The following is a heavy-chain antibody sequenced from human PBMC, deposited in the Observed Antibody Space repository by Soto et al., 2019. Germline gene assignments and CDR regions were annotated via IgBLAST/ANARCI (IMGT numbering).Heavy chain of an antibody. Sequence: QLQLQESGPGLVKPSETQSLTCTVSGGSISSNSYSWAWIRQPPGKGLEWIGSGYHGGNTYYNPSYKSRVTMSVDTSSNQFSMKLNSVTAADTAVYYCARHLSGYGYLYFEYWGQGILVTVSS. CDR2: GYHGGNT. CDR3: ARHLSGYGYLYFEY. CDR1: GGSISSNSYS. V-gene: IGHV4-39*01. J-gene: IGHJ4*02. D-gene: IGHD5-18*01.